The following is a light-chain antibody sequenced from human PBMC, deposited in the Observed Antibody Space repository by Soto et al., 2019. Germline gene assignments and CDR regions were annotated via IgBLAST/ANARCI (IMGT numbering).Light chain of an antibody. J-gene: IGLJ3*02. CDR2: EVS. CDR1: SSDVGGYNY. V-gene: IGLV2-14*01. Sequence: QSALTQPASVSGSPGQSITISCTGTSSDVGGYNYVSWYQQHADKAPRLILYEVSNRPSGVSSRFSGSKSGNSASLTISGLQPEDEAHYFCSSYAATSSLVFGGGTKLTVL. CDR3: SSYAATSSLV.